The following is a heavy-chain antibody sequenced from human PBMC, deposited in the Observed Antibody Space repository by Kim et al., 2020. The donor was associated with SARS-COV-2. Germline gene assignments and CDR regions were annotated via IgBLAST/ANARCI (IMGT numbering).Heavy chain of an antibody. CDR2: INTNTGNP. D-gene: IGHD5-12*01. CDR3: ARDLSGSGYVYYYYGMDV. J-gene: IGHJ6*02. V-gene: IGHV7-4-1*02. Sequence: ASVKVSCKASGYTFTSYAMNWVRQAPGQGLEWMGWINTNTGNPTYAQGFTGRFVFSLDTSVSTACLQISSLKAEDTAVYYCARDLSGSGYVYYYYGMDVWGQGTTVTVSS. CDR1: GYTFTSYA.